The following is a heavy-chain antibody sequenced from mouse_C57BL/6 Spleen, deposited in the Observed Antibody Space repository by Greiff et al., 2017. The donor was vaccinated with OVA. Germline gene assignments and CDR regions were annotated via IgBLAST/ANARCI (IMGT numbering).Heavy chain of an antibody. Sequence: EVQRVESGPGLVKPSQSLSLTCSVTGYSITSGYYWNWIRQFPGNKLEWMGYISYDGSNNYNPSLKNRISITRDTSKNQFFLKLNSVTTEDTATYYCARDSNYDWFAYWGQGTLVTVSA. CDR2: ISYDGSN. CDR3: ARDSNYDWFAY. CDR1: GYSITSGYY. J-gene: IGHJ3*01. D-gene: IGHD2-5*01. V-gene: IGHV3-6*01.